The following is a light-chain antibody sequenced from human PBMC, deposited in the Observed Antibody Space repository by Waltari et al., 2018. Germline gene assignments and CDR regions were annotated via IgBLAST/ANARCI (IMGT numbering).Light chain of an antibody. J-gene: IGKJ4*01. Sequence: EIVLTQSPVTLSLSPGERATLSCRASQSVGSYLAWYQQKAGQAPSLLIYDASNGATGIPARFSGSGSGTDFTLTISSLEPEDFAIYYCQQRSTWPLTFGGGPRWRS. V-gene: IGKV3-11*01. CDR2: DAS. CDR3: QQRSTWPLT. CDR1: QSVGSY.